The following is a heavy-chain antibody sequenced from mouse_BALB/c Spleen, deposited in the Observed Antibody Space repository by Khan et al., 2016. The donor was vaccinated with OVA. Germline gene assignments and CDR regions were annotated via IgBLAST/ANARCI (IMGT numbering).Heavy chain of an antibody. CDR1: GFTFTDYY. CDR2: IRKKASGYTT. J-gene: IGHJ3*01. D-gene: IGHD1-2*01. V-gene: IGHV7-3*02. Sequence: EVELVESGGGLVQPGGSLRLSCATSGFTFTDYYMSWVRQPPGKALEWLGFIRKKASGYTTEYSASVKGRFTISRDNSQSILYLQTNTLRAEDSATYYCARVDYGYGFAYWGQGTLVTVSA. CDR3: ARVDYGYGFAY.